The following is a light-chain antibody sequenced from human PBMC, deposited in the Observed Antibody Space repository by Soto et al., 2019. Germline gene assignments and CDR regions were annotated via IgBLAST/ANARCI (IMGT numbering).Light chain of an antibody. CDR2: GAS. CDR1: QSVSSSY. J-gene: IGKJ4*01. CDR3: QQYDSSPLT. Sequence: EIVLTQSPGTLSLSPGERATLSCRASQSVSSSYLAWYQQKPGQAPRLLIYGASSRATGIPDRFSGSGSGIDFTSTISRLEPGDFALYYCQQYDSSPLTFGGGTKVEIK. V-gene: IGKV3-20*01.